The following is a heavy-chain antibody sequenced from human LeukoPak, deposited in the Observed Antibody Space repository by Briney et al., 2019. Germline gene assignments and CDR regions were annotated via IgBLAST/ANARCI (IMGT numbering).Heavy chain of an antibody. V-gene: IGHV3-7*01. D-gene: IGHD5-18*01. Sequence: PGGSLRLSCAASGFTYNKYWMTWVRQAPGKGLEWVATIKTDGSQKYYVDSVKGRFSISRDNSKNTLYLQMNSLRAEDTAVYYCARARSSYGYGDAFDIWGQGTMVTVSS. CDR3: ARARSSYGYGDAFDI. CDR2: IKTDGSQK. J-gene: IGHJ3*02. CDR1: GFTYNKYW.